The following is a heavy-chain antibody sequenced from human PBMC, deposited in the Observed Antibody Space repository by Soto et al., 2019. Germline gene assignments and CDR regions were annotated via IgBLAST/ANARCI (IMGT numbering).Heavy chain of an antibody. J-gene: IGHJ6*02. V-gene: IGHV3-30-3*01. CDR1: GFTFSSYA. Sequence: GGSLRLSCAASGFTFSSYAMHWVRQAPGKGLEWVAVISYDGSNKYYADSVKGRFTISRDNSKNTLYLQMNSLRAEDTAVYYCAVTTGGYYYYGMDVWGQGTTVTVSS. CDR2: ISYDGSNK. CDR3: AVTTGGYYYYGMDV. D-gene: IGHD4-17*01.